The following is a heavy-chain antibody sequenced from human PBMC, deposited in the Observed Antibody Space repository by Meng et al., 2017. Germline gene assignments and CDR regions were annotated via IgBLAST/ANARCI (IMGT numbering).Heavy chain of an antibody. J-gene: IGHJ4*02. CDR3: ARDLGAGVVTAINY. Sequence: QVQLVQSGAEVKKPGASVKVSCNASGYTFTSYAMHWVRQAPGQRLEWMGWINAGNGNTKYSQKFQGRVTITRDTSASTAYMELSSLRSEDTAVYYCARDLGAGVVTAINYWGQGTLVTVSS. CDR1: GYTFTSYA. V-gene: IGHV1-3*01. CDR2: INAGNGNT. D-gene: IGHD2-21*02.